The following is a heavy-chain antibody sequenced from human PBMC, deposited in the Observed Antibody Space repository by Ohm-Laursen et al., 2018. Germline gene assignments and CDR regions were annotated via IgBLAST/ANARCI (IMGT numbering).Heavy chain of an antibody. D-gene: IGHD2-21*02. CDR3: AKAEYCGGDCYPGEPPQNAFDI. CDR1: GFTFRSYG. V-gene: IGHV3-30*18. J-gene: IGHJ3*02. CDR2: ISYDGSNK. Sequence: SLRLSCAAFGFTFRSYGLHWVRQAPGKGLEWVAVISYDGSNKYYVDSVKGRFTISRDNSKNTLYLQMNSLRAEDTAVYYCAKAEYCGGDCYPGEPPQNAFDIWGQGTMVTVSS.